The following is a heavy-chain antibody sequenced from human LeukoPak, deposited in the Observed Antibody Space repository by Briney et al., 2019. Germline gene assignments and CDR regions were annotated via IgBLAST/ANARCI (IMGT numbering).Heavy chain of an antibody. CDR2: IFYSGNT. CDR3: AKEVAGP. V-gene: IGHV4-39*07. CDR1: GGSIRSNLYY. Sequence: PSETLSLTCSVSGGSIRSNLYYWAWIRQSPGKGLEWTGSIFYSGNTYYNSSLKSRVTISVDTSKNQFSLNLTSVTAADTAVYYCAKEVAGPWGQGTRVTVSS. J-gene: IGHJ5*02.